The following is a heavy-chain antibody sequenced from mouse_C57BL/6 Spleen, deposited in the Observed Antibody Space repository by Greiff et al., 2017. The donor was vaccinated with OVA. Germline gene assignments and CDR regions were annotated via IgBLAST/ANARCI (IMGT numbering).Heavy chain of an antibody. J-gene: IGHJ1*03. CDR2: ISYDGSN. D-gene: IGHD2-3*01. Sequence: DVKLQESGPGLVKPSQSLSLTCSVTGYSITSGYYWNWIRQFPGNKLEWMGYISYDGSNNYNPSLKNRISITRDTSKNQFFLKLNSVTTEDTATYYCARLYEKWYFDVWGTGTTVTVSS. CDR1: GYSITSGYY. CDR3: ARLYEKWYFDV. V-gene: IGHV3-6*01.